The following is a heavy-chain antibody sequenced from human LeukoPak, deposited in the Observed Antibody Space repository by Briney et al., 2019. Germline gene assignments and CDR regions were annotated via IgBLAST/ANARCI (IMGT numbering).Heavy chain of an antibody. V-gene: IGHV3-7*01. CDR2: IKRDGSKK. J-gene: IGHJ3*01. CDR1: GFKFSDYW. D-gene: IGHD2-21*02. Sequence: GGSQRLSCAASGFKFSDYWMTWVRQAPGKGLEWVANIKRDGSKKSYMDSVKGRFTISRDNAKNSLYLQMNSLTAEDTAVYYCVRDSNPCCQGDCNYDAFDLWGQGAMVTVSP. CDR3: VRDSNPCCQGDCNYDAFDL.